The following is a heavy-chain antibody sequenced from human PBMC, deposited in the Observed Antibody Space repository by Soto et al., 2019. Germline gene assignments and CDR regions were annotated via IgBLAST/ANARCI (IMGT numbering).Heavy chain of an antibody. Sequence: QLQLQESGSGLVKPSQTLSLSCAVSGGSISSGGYSWSWIRQPPGKGLEGIGYIYHSGCTYYNPSLRFRGTISVDRSKNQFSLKLSSVTAADTAVYYCASGHQLVRNYWGQGTLVTVSS. CDR2: IYHSGCT. CDR1: GGSISSGGYS. CDR3: ASGHQLVRNY. V-gene: IGHV4-30-2*01. J-gene: IGHJ4*02. D-gene: IGHD6-13*01.